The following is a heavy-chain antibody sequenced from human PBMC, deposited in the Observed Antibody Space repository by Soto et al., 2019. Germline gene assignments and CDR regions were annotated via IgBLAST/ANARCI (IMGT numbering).Heavy chain of an antibody. CDR1: GFTFSSYG. Sequence: HPGGSLRLSCAASGFTFSSYGMHWVRQAPGKGLEWVAVISYDGSNKYYADSVKGRFTISRDNSKNTLYLQMNSLRAEDTAVYYCAKEVAIGTDYYYYGMDVWGQGTTVTVSS. CDR3: AKEVAIGTDYYYYGMDV. CDR2: ISYDGSNK. V-gene: IGHV3-30*18. J-gene: IGHJ6*02. D-gene: IGHD2-2*02.